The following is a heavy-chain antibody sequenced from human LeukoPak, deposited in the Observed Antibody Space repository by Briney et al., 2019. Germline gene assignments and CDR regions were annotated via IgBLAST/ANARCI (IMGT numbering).Heavy chain of an antibody. Sequence: PGGSLRLSCAASGFTFRSYAMSWVRRAPGKGLEWVAGISGSGGSTYYADSVKGRVTIARDNSKNTLYLQMNSLRAEDTAVYFCAKGNGENSSGYYWRGWDAFDIWGQGTIVTVSS. V-gene: IGHV3-23*01. CDR1: GFTFRSYA. CDR2: ISGSGGST. CDR3: AKGNGENSSGYYWRGWDAFDI. D-gene: IGHD3-22*01. J-gene: IGHJ3*02.